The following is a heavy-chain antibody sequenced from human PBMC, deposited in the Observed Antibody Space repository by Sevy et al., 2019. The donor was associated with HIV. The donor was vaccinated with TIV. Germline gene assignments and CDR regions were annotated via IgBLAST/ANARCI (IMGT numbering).Heavy chain of an antibody. J-gene: IGHJ4*02. CDR2: ISSSSNTI. CDR3: VRDYSGSYYRFDY. D-gene: IGHD1-26*01. CDR1: GFTFSGYS. V-gene: IGHV3-48*02. Sequence: GGSLRLSCVASGFTFSGYSMNWVRQAPGKGLEWVSYISSSSNTIYYADSVKGRFTISRDNAKNSLYLQMNSLRDEDTAVYYCVRDYSGSYYRFDYWGQGTLVTVSS.